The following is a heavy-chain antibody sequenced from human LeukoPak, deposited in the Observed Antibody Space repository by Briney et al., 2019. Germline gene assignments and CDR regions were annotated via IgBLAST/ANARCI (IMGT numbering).Heavy chain of an antibody. D-gene: IGHD3-10*01. CDR1: GFTFSGFS. CDR3: ARAGSHWHYVY. CDR2: IKQDGSER. Sequence: GGSLRLSCAASGFTFSGFSLSWVRQSPTKGLEWVANIKQDGSERYYVDSVKGRFTISRDNAKNSLSLQMNNLRVEDTAVYYCARAGSHWHYVYWGQGTVVTVSS. V-gene: IGHV3-7*01. J-gene: IGHJ4*02.